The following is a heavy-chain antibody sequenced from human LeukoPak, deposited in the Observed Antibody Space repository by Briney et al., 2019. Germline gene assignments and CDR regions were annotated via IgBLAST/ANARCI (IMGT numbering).Heavy chain of an antibody. D-gene: IGHD5-24*01. V-gene: IGHV3-74*01. CDR2: INGDGGRT. Sequence: PGGSLRLSCAASGFTFSTSWMHWVRQAPGKGLVWVSQINGDGGRTRYADSVKGRLTISRDNAKNTVYLQMNSLRTDDTAMYYCARGRNGFFDYWGYGTLVTVSS. CDR3: ARGRNGFFDY. J-gene: IGHJ4*01. CDR1: GFTFSTSW.